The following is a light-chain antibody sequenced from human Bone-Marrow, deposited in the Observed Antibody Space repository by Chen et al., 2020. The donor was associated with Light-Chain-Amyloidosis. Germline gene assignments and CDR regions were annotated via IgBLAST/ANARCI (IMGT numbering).Light chain of an antibody. CDR2: GSS. Sequence: EIVLTQSPGTLSLSPGEGANLSCRASQTISSYYLTSYQQTFGQAPRRLIYGSSSRGTGIPDRITGRGYGTEFNLTINRLEPEEVGMYYCQQYGTEPLPYGGGTKVEIK. J-gene: IGKJ4*01. CDR3: QQYGTEPLP. CDR1: QTISSYY. V-gene: IGKV3-20*01.